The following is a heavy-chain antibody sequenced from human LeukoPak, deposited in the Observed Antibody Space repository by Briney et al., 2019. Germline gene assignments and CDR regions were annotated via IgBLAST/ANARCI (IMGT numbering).Heavy chain of an antibody. D-gene: IGHD3/OR15-3a*01. J-gene: IGHJ4*02. V-gene: IGHV3-7*01. Sequence: GGSLRLSCAASGFTFRQRWMMWFRQAPGKGLECVANINGDGRETHYLDSVKGRFTVSRDNAQSSLYMQMITLRADDTALYYCARDGLPAGADFWGQGTLVTVTS. CDR3: ARDGLPAGADF. CDR1: GFTFRQRW. CDR2: INGDGRET.